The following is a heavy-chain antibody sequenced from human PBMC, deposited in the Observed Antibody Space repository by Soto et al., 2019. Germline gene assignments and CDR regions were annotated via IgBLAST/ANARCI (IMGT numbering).Heavy chain of an antibody. CDR3: ARVVVAAGDAFDI. Sequence: TSETLSLTCTVSGGSISSGGYYWSWIRQHPGKGLEWIGYIYYSGSTYYNPSLKSRVTISVDTSKNQFSLKLSSVTAADTAVYYCARVVVAAGDAFDIWGQGTMVTVSS. D-gene: IGHD2-15*01. V-gene: IGHV4-31*03. CDR2: IYYSGST. J-gene: IGHJ3*02. CDR1: GGSISSGGYY.